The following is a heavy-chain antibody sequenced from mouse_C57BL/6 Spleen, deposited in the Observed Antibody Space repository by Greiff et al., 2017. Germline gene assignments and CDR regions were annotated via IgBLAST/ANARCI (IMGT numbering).Heavy chain of an antibody. CDR1: GFTFSDYG. CDR3: ARSGYDVAFDY. D-gene: IGHD2-2*01. CDR2: ISSGSSTI. J-gene: IGHJ2*01. Sequence: EVQLVESGGGLVKPGGSLKLSCAASGFTFSDYGMHWVRQAPEKGLEWVAYISSGSSTIYYADTVKGRFTISRDNAKNTLFLQMPSLRSEDTSMYYCARSGYDVAFDYWGQGTTLTVSS. V-gene: IGHV5-17*01.